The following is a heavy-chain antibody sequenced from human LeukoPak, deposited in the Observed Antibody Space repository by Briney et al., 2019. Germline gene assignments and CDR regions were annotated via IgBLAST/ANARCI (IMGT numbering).Heavy chain of an antibody. CDR1: GFTFSTFG. CDR2: ISAVNGGT. V-gene: IGHV3-23*01. Sequence: PGGSLRLSCAASGFTFSTFGMSWVRQAPRKGLEWVSLISAVNGGTYYADSVKGRFTISRDNSKHTLYLQMNSLRAEDTAVYYCAKVGATGTRVFDYWGQGALITVSS. D-gene: IGHD3-10*01. CDR3: AKVGATGTRVFDY. J-gene: IGHJ4*02.